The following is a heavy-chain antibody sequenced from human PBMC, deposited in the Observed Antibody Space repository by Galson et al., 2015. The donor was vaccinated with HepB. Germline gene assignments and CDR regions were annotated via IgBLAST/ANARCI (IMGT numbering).Heavy chain of an antibody. J-gene: IGHJ4*02. CDR1: GFTFSSYS. CDR3: ARDTTYYDYVWGSYLPDY. CDR2: ISSSSSYI. Sequence: SLRLSCAASGFTFSSYSMNWVRQAPGKGLEWVSSISSSSSYIYYADSVKGRFTISRDNAKNSLYLQMNSLRAEDTAVYYCARDTTYYDYVWGSYLPDYWGQGTLVTVSS. V-gene: IGHV3-21*01. D-gene: IGHD3-16*02.